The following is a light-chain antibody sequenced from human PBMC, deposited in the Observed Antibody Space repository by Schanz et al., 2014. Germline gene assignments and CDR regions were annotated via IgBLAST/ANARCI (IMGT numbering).Light chain of an antibody. Sequence: QSALTQPASVSGSPGQSITISCTGTSSDVGGYNYVSWYQQHPGKAPKLMIYDVSNRPSGVSNRFAGSKSGNTASLTISGLQAEDEGDYYCSSYTGDTPHVALGGGTKVTVI. J-gene: IGLJ2*01. CDR2: DVS. CDR3: SSYTGDTPHVA. V-gene: IGLV2-14*01. CDR1: SSDVGGYNY.